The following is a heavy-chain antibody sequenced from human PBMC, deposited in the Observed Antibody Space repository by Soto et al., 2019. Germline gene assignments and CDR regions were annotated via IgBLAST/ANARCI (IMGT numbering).Heavy chain of an antibody. Sequence: QGQLVQSGAEVKKPGASVKVSCTASGNTFTNFGVTWVRQAPGQVLEWLGWISAYTDDPNYAQKFQGRVTMTIDTSTSTAYLDLRSLTSDDTAVYYCARVIPGAEAWFDPWGQGTLVTVSS. J-gene: IGHJ5*02. CDR3: ARVIPGAEAWFDP. CDR1: GNTFTNFG. CDR2: ISAYTDDP. V-gene: IGHV1-18*01. D-gene: IGHD2-2*01.